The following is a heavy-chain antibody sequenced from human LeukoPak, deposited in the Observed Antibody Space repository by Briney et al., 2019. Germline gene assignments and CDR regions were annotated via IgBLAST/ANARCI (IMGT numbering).Heavy chain of an antibody. CDR3: ARVRYSYGYFDAFDI. Sequence: ASVKVSCKASGYTFTSYGISWVRQAPGQGLEWMGWISAYNGNTNYAQKLQGRVTMTTDTSTSTAYMELRSLRSDDTAVYYCARVRYSYGYFDAFDIWGQGTVVTVSS. D-gene: IGHD5-18*01. CDR1: GYTFTSYG. CDR2: ISAYNGNT. V-gene: IGHV1-18*01. J-gene: IGHJ3*02.